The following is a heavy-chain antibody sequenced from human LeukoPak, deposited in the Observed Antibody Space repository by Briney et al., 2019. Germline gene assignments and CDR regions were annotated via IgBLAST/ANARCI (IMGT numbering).Heavy chain of an antibody. D-gene: IGHD6-19*01. CDR2: IYPGDSDT. Sequence: GESLKISCKGSGYSFTSYWIGWVRQMPGKGLEWMGFIYPGDSDTRYSPSFQGQVTLSADKSISTAYLQWSSLKASATAMYYCARRPRIVVAAAVDYWGQGTLVTVSS. V-gene: IGHV5-51*01. CDR3: ARRPRIVVAAAVDY. CDR1: GYSFTSYW. J-gene: IGHJ4*02.